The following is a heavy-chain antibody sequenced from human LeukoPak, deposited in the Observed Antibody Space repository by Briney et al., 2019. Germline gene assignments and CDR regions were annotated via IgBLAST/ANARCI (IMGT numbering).Heavy chain of an antibody. J-gene: IGHJ4*02. Sequence: SETLSLTCTVSGGSISSTRYYWGWIRQPPGKGLEWIGEINHRGSTNYNPSLKSRVTISVDTSKNQFSLRLNSVTAADTAVYYCARLRKATARPLMVRGVIITGIWDYWGQGTLVTVSS. CDR1: GGSISSTRYY. CDR3: ARLRKATARPLMVRGVIITGIWDY. CDR2: INHRGST. D-gene: IGHD3-10*01. V-gene: IGHV4-39*07.